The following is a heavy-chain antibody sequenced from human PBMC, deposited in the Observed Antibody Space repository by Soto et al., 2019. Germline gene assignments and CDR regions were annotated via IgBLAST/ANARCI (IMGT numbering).Heavy chain of an antibody. Sequence: ASVKVSCKASGGTFSSYAISWVRQAPGQGLEWMGGIITIFGTANYAQKFQGRVTITADESTSTAYMELSSLRSEDTAVYYCASVLTHYGMDVWGQGTTVTVSS. CDR1: GGTFSSYA. CDR2: IITIFGTA. J-gene: IGHJ6*02. V-gene: IGHV1-69*13. D-gene: IGHD6-6*01. CDR3: ASVLTHYGMDV.